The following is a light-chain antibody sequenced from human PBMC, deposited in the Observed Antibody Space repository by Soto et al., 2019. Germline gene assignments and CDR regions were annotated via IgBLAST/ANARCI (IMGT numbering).Light chain of an antibody. CDR3: QQYYSPPHT. V-gene: IGKV4-1*01. J-gene: IGKJ2*01. Sequence: DIVMTQSPDSLAVSLGERATINCKSSQSVLYSSNNKNYLAWYQQKPGQPPKLLIYWASTRESGVPDRFSVCGSVTDFTLTISSLQSEDVAVYYCQQYYSPPHTFGQGTKLEIK. CDR1: QSVLYSSNNKNY. CDR2: WAS.